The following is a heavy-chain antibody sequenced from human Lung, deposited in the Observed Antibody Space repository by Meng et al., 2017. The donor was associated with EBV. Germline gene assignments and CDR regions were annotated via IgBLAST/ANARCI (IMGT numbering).Heavy chain of an antibody. CDR1: GGSISRSDW. J-gene: IGHJ4*02. CDR2: TSHSGST. CDR3: ASSDYYRSDY. V-gene: IGHV4-4*03. Sequence: VHLQGSGQELVKPPSTLSLTCSAPGGSISRSDWGSCVRQPPGKGLEWIGETSHSGSTNYSPSLKSRVTISLDKSKNQLSLKLNSVTAADTAVYYCASSDYYRSDYWGQGTLVTVSS. D-gene: IGHD3-22*01.